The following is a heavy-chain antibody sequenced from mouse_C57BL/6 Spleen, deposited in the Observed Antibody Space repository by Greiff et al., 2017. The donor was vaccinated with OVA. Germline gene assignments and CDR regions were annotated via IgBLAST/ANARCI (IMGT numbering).Heavy chain of an antibody. D-gene: IGHD1-1*01. CDR2: INPSNGGT. CDR3: ARGPYGSSLDY. CDR1: GYTFTSYW. J-gene: IGHJ2*01. Sequence: VQLQESGTELVKPGASVKLSCKASGYTFTSYWMHWVKQRPGQGLEWIGNINPSNGGTNYNEKFKSKATLTVDKSSSTAYMQLSSLTSEDSAVYYCARGPYGSSLDYWGQGTTLTVSS. V-gene: IGHV1-53*01.